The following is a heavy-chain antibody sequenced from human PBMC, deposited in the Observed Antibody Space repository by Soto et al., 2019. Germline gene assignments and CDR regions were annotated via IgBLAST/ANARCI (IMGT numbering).Heavy chain of an antibody. Sequence: PGGSLRLSCVASGFTFSAYDMNWVRQAPGKGLEWVSVVNGNGGSTYYADSVKGRFSISRDDSKNTVYLQMISLRAEHMALYSCAKGPPSSGGHSFDSWGQGTLVTVSS. CDR2: VNGNGGST. V-gene: IGHV3-23*01. D-gene: IGHD6-19*01. CDR1: GFTFSAYD. J-gene: IGHJ4*02. CDR3: AKGPPSSGGHSFDS.